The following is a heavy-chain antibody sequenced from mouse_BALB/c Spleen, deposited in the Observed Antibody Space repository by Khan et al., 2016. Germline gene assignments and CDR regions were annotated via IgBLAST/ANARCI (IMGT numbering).Heavy chain of an antibody. CDR2: IDPANGNT. CDR1: GFNIKDTY. Sequence: VQLKQSGAELVKPGASVKLSCTASGFNIKDTYMHWVKQRPEQGLEWIGRIDPANGNTKYDPKLQGKAPITADTSSTQAYLQLRSLTSEDTAVNYCARSPYDYDVGFAYWGQGTLVTVSA. V-gene: IGHV14-3*02. J-gene: IGHJ3*01. CDR3: ARSPYDYDVGFAY. D-gene: IGHD2-4*01.